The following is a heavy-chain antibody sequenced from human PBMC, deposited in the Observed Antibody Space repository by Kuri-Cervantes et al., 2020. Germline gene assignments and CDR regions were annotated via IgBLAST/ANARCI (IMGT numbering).Heavy chain of an antibody. D-gene: IGHD6-6*01. CDR3: ARDQGSSTLWYYYGMDV. CDR1: GGSISSGSYY. J-gene: IGHJ6*02. CDR2: IYTSGST. Sequence: LRLSCTVSGGSISSGSYYWSWIRQPAGKGLEWIGRIYTSGSTNYNPSLKSRVTISVDTSKNQFSLKLSSVTAADTAVYYCARDQGSSTLWYYYGMDVWGQGTTVTVSS. V-gene: IGHV4-61*02.